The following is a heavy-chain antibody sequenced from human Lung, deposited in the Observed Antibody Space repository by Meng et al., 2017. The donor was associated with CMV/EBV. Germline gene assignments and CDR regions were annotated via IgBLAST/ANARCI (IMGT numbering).Heavy chain of an antibody. CDR2: ISGNSGFI. CDR3: VKGGGEKVTFDAMDV. CDR1: GFTFDDFA. J-gene: IGHJ6*02. Sequence: GGSLRLSCAASGFTFDDFAMHWVRQSPGEGLGWVSGISGNSGFIGYADSVKGRFTISRDNARKSLSLEINTLRVEDTALYYCVKGGGEKVTFDAMDVWGQGTTVTVSS. D-gene: IGHD2-21*02. V-gene: IGHV3-9*01.